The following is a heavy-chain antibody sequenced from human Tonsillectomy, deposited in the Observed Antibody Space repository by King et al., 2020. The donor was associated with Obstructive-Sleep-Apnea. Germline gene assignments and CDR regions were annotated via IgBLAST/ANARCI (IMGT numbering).Heavy chain of an antibody. V-gene: IGHV4-38-2*02. Sequence: QLQESGPGLVKPSETLSLTCTVSGNFFSSGYYWGWIRQPPGKGLKWIGNIHHSGLTYYDPSLKSRVTISVDTSNNQFSLNLSSVTAADTAVYYCAANYGDHGGGFRYWGQGALVTVSS. J-gene: IGHJ4*02. CDR1: GNFFSSGYY. D-gene: IGHD4-17*01. CDR2: IHHSGLT. CDR3: AANYGDHGGGFRY.